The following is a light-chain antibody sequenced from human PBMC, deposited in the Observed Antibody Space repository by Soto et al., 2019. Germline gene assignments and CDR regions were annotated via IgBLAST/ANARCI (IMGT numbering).Light chain of an antibody. Sequence: QPVLTQSPSASASLGASVKLTCTLSSGHSSSAIAWHQQQPEKGLRYLMKVNSDGSHRKGDGIPDRFSGSSSGAERYLTISGLQSEDEADYHCQTWGAGIYWVFGGGTKLTVL. CDR3: QTWGAGIYWV. CDR2: VNSDGSH. J-gene: IGLJ3*02. CDR1: SGHSSSA. V-gene: IGLV4-69*01.